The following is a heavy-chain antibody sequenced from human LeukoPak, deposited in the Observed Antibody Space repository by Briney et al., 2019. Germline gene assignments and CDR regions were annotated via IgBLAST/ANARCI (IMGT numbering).Heavy chain of an antibody. J-gene: IGHJ5*02. CDR2: ISGSGGST. CDR3: AKATVVVPAATAGFDP. D-gene: IGHD2-2*01. V-gene: IGHV3-23*01. CDR1: GFTFSSYA. Sequence: GGSLRLSCAASGFTFSSYAMSWVRQAPGKGLEWVSAISGSGGSTYYADSVKGRFTISRDNSKNTLYLQMNSLRAEDTAVYYCAKATVVVPAATAGFDPWGQGTLVTVSS.